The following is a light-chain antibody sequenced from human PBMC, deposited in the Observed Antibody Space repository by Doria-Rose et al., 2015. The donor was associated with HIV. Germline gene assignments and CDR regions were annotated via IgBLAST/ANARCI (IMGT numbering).Light chain of an antibody. CDR1: SSNIGSHS. V-gene: IGLV1-51*01. Sequence: QTVVTQPPSVSAAPGQKVTISCSGTSSNIGSHSVSWYQQLPGTAPRLLIYDNNKRPSGIPDRFSVSKSGTSATLGITGLQTGDEADYFCGTWDNSLSAHVFGPGTKVTV. CDR2: DNN. J-gene: IGLJ1*01. CDR3: GTWDNSLSAHV.